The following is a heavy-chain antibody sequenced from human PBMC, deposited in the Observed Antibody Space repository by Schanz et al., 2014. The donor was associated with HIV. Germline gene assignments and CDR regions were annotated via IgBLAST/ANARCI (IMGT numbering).Heavy chain of an antibody. V-gene: IGHV1-2*02. J-gene: IGHJ4*02. Sequence: QVPLVQSGAEVKKPGASVKVSCKASGDTFTGDFMHWVRQAPGQGLEWMGWINPNSGGTNYAQKFQGRVTMTRDTSISTAYMELSRLRSDDTAVYYCARGRSGYCSGGSCPYGRYYFDYWGQGTLVTVSS. CDR2: INPNSGGT. CDR3: ARGRSGYCSGGSCPYGRYYFDY. CDR1: GDTFTGDF. D-gene: IGHD2-15*01.